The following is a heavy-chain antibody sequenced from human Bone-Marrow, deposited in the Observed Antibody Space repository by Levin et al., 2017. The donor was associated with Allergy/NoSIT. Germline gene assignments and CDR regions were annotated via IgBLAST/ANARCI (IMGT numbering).Heavy chain of an antibody. CDR3: ARDRTVSGMDSFDV. D-gene: IGHD6-19*01. J-gene: IGHJ3*01. CDR2: IFRNGNT. CDR1: GGRIDSFY. V-gene: IGHV4-59*01. Sequence: SQTLSLTCSISGGRIDSFYWSWIRQPPGKGLEWIGFIFRNGNTNYSPSLRSRVTMSVDTSKNQFSLQLTSVTAADTAVYYCARDRTVSGMDSFDVWGHGTMVTVSS.